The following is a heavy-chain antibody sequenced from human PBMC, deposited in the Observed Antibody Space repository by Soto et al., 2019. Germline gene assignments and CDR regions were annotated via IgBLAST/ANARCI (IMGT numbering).Heavy chain of an antibody. D-gene: IGHD2-2*01. J-gene: IGHJ4*02. V-gene: IGHV4-61*01. CDR2: IYYSGST. Sequence: SETLSLTCTVSGGSVSSGSYHWSWIRQPPGKGLEWSGYIYYSGSTNYNPSLKSRVTISVDTSKNQFSLKLSSVTAADTAVYYCARLRRDIVVVAALYLDHWGQGTLVTVSS. CDR3: ARLRRDIVVVAALYLDH. CDR1: GGSVSSGSYH.